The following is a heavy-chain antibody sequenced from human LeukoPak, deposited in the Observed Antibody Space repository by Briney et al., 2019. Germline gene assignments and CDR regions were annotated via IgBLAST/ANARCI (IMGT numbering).Heavy chain of an antibody. Sequence: GGSLRLSCAASGFTFSTYWMSWVRQAPGTGLELVANIKEDGSEKYYVDSVKGRFTISRDNAKNSLYLQMNSLRAEDTAVYYCVYGGSYYITWGQGTLVTVSS. D-gene: IGHD1-26*01. V-gene: IGHV3-7*01. CDR1: GFTFSTYW. CDR3: VYGGSYYIT. CDR2: IKEDGSEK. J-gene: IGHJ5*02.